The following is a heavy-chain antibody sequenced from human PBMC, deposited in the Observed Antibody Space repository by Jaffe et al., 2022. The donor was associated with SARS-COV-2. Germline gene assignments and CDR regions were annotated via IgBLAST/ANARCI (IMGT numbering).Heavy chain of an antibody. CDR1: GFTFSSYG. Sequence: QVQLVESGGGVVQPGRSLRLSCAASGFTFSSYGMHWVRQAPGKGLEWVAVIWYDGSNKYYADSVKGRFTISRDNSKNTLYLQMNSLRAEDTAVYYCARGGERWLQKDFDYWGQGTLVTVSS. CDR3: ARGGERWLQKDFDY. D-gene: IGHD5-12*01. V-gene: IGHV3-33*01. CDR2: IWYDGSNK. J-gene: IGHJ4*02.